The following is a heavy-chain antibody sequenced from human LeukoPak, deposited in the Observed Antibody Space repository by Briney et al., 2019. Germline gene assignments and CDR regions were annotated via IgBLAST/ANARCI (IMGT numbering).Heavy chain of an antibody. CDR3: ARRIFGLYYFDY. V-gene: IGHV4-39*01. CDR1: GGSISSSNYY. D-gene: IGHD3/OR15-3a*01. J-gene: IGHJ4*02. Sequence: SETLSLTCTVSGGSISSSNYYWGWIRQPPGKGLEWIGSIYYSGSTYYKPSLKSRVTIFVDTSKNQFSLKLRSVTAADTAVYYCARRIFGLYYFDYWGQGSLVTVSS. CDR2: IYYSGST.